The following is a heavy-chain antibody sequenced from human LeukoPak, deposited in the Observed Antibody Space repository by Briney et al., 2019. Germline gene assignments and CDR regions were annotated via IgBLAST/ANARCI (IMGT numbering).Heavy chain of an antibody. V-gene: IGHV4-4*07. J-gene: IGHJ6*03. CDR2: IYPSGST. Sequence: SETLSLTCTVSGGSIGSYYWSWIRQPAGKGLEWIGRIYPSGSTNYNPSLKSRVTMSVDTSKNQFSLKLSSVTAADTAVYYCARDLRRRVTAIGYGPNEYYYYMDVWGKGTTVTISS. CDR1: GGSIGSYY. CDR3: ARDLRRRVTAIGYGPNEYYYYMDV. D-gene: IGHD4/OR15-4a*01.